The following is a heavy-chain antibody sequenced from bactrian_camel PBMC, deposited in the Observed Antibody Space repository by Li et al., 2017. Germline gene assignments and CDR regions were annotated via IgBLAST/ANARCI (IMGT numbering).Heavy chain of an antibody. CDR2: ISTGGTT. Sequence: LVESGGGSVQAGGSLRLSCAISGRSNENYFLAWFRQPPGKEREGVAAISTGGTTHYADSVKDRFTISQDNAKNTEYLQMNSLKPEDTAMYYCAGGRADSWACDSHSTYNHWGQGTQVTVS. J-gene: IGHJ4*01. CDR3: AGGRADSWACDSHSTYNH. V-gene: IGHV3S56*01. CDR1: GRSNENYF. D-gene: IGHD6*01.